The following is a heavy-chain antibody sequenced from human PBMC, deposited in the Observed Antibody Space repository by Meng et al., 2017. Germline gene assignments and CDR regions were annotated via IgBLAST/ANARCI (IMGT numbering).Heavy chain of an antibody. CDR3: ASDFFRVGDCCG. CDR2: INHSGST. CDR1: GGSFSGYY. D-gene: IGHD2-21*02. J-gene: IGHJ4*02. Sequence: SETLSLTCAVYGGSFSGYYWSWIRQPPGKGLEWIGEINHSGSTNYNPSLKSRVTISVDTSKNQFSLKLSSVTAADTAVYYCASDFFRVGDCCGWGQGTQVHVSS. V-gene: IGHV4-34*01.